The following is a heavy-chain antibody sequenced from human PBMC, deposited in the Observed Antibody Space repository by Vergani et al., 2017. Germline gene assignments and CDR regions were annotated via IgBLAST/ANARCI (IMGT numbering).Heavy chain of an antibody. J-gene: IGHJ6*02. D-gene: IGHD3-10*01. CDR2: IYPGDSDV. Sequence: EVHLVQSGAEVKKPGESLKISCKGSGYSFSTYWIGWVRQMPGKGLEWMGIIYPGDSDVTYSPSFQGQVTISADRSIRTAYLQWTSLKVSDSAMYFCARRANYYGSRDRYGMDVWGQGTTVTVSS. V-gene: IGHV5-51*01. CDR1: GYSFSTYW. CDR3: ARRANYYGSRDRYGMDV.